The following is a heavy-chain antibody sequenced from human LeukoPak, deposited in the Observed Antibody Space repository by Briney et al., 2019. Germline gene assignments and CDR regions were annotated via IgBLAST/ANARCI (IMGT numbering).Heavy chain of an antibody. D-gene: IGHD3-9*01. J-gene: IGHJ4*02. CDR2: ISYDGSNK. CDR1: GFTFSSYA. CDR3: AKDGSVTGYYRLGY. Sequence: PGGSLRLSCAASGFTFSSYAMSWVRQAPGKGLEWVAVISYDGSNKYYADSVKGRFTISRDNSKNTLYLQMNSLRAEDTAVYYCAKDGSVTGYYRLGYWGQGTLVTVSS. V-gene: IGHV3-30*18.